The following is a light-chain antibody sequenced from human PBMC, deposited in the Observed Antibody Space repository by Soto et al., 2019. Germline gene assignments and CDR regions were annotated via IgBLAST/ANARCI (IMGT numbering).Light chain of an antibody. CDR3: MQRIEFPFT. V-gene: IGKV2-40*01. Sequence: DIVMTQTPLSLPVTPGEPASISCRSSQSLLDSDDGNTYLDWYLQKPGQSPQLLIYTVSYRASGVPDRFSGSGSGTDFTLKISRVEAEDVGVYYCMQRIEFPFTFGGGTKVEIK. CDR1: QSLLDSDDGNTY. CDR2: TVS. J-gene: IGKJ4*01.